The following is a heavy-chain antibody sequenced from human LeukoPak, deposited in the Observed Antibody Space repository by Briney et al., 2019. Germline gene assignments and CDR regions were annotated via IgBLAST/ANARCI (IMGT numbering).Heavy chain of an antibody. CDR3: ASLYCTNGVRYTTSGYFQH. CDR1: GFPFDDYA. J-gene: IGHJ1*01. CDR2: ISWNSGSI. D-gene: IGHD2-8*01. V-gene: IGHV3-9*01. Sequence: GGSLRLSCAASGFPFDDYAMHWVRQAPGKGLEWVSGISWNSGSIGYADSVKGRFTISRDNAKNSLYLQMNSLRAEDTALYYCASLYCTNGVRYTTSGYFQHWGQGTLVTVSS.